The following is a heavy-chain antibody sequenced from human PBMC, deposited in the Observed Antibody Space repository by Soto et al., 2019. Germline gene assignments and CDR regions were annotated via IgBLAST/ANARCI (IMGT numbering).Heavy chain of an antibody. D-gene: IGHD3-22*01. Sequence: GSLRLSCAASGFTFSSYGMHWVRQAPGKGLEWVAVIWYDGSNKYYADSVKGRFTISRDNSKNTLYLQMNSLRAEDTAVYYCARDSLSYYDSSGSDAFDIWGQGTMVTVSS. CDR2: IWYDGSNK. V-gene: IGHV3-33*01. CDR1: GFTFSSYG. J-gene: IGHJ3*02. CDR3: ARDSLSYYDSSGSDAFDI.